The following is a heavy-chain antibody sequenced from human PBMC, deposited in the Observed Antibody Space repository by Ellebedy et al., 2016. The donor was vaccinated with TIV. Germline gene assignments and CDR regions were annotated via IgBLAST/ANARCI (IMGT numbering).Heavy chain of an antibody. J-gene: IGHJ6*02. Sequence: GESLKISCAASGFTFSNAWMSWVRQAPGKGLEWVGRIKSKTDGGTTDYAAPVKGRFTISRDDSKNTLYLQMNSLKTEDTAVYYCTTTIPIVVVVVAAQPGGGMDVWGQGTTVTVSS. CDR1: GFTFSNAW. V-gene: IGHV3-15*01. CDR2: IKSKTDGGTT. D-gene: IGHD2-15*01. CDR3: TTTIPIVVVVVAAQPGGGMDV.